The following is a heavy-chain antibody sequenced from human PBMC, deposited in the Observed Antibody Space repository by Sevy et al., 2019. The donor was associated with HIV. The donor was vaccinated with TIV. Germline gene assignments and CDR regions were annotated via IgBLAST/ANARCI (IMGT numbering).Heavy chain of an antibody. CDR1: GYTLTQLS. V-gene: IGHV1-24*01. D-gene: IGHD3-22*01. Sequence: ASVKVSCKVSGYTLTQLSMHWVRQAHGKGLEWMGTFDPEDGETIYAHRFQGRVTMTGDTSTDTAYMELSSLRSEDTAVYFCTTTKDYYDSSASPFDYWGQGTLVTVSS. CDR3: TTTKDYYDSSASPFDY. CDR2: FDPEDGET. J-gene: IGHJ4*02.